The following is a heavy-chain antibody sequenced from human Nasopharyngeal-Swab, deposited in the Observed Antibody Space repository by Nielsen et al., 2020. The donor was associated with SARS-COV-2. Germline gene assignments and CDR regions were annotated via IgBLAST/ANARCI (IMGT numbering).Heavy chain of an antibody. CDR1: GASFTGIF. CDR3: ARGGQDNALDV. D-gene: IGHD1-1*01. Sequence: SETLSLTCTYKGASFTGIFWNWVRQPPGKGLEWIGEVSHSGTATYNPSLTGRVTISLDTAWSQFSLRLSSLSDADTAVYFCARGGQDNALDVWDQGTEVAVSS. J-gene: IGHJ6*02. V-gene: IGHV4-34*01. CDR2: VSHSGTA.